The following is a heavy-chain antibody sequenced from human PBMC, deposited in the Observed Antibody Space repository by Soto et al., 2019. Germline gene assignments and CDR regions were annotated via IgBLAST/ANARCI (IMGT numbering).Heavy chain of an antibody. V-gene: IGHV3-23*01. J-gene: IGHJ6*02. CDR3: ARDMSGGTYNYYYGMDV. CDR2: ISGSGSPT. CDR1: GFTFSSYA. Sequence: GGSLRLSCAASGFTFSSYAMTGVRQDPGRGLEWVSAISGSGSPTYYADSVKGRFTISRDNSKNTLYLQMNSLRADDTAVYYCARDMSGGTYNYYYGMDVWGQGTTVTVSS. D-gene: IGHD1-26*01.